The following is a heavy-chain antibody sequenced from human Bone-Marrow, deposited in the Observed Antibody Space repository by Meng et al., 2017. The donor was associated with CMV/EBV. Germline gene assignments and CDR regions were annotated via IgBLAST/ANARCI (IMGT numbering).Heavy chain of an antibody. V-gene: IGHV3-11*01. J-gene: IGHJ5*02. CDR1: GFTFSDYY. CDR2: ISSGSGTI. CDR3: ARGDHYGSGSYRGASGFDP. D-gene: IGHD3-10*01. Sequence: GGSLRLSCTGSGFTFSDYYMSWIRQAPGKGLEWLSYISSGSGTISYADSVKGRFTISRDNAKNSLYLQMNGLRAEDTAVYYCARGDHYGSGSYRGASGFDPWGQGTLVTVSS.